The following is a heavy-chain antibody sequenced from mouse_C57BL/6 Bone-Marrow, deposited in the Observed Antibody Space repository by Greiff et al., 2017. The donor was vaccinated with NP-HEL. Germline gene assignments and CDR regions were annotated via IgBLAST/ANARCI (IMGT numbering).Heavy chain of an antibody. D-gene: IGHD1-1*01. CDR2: ISTGGGST. V-gene: IGHV5-12*01. CDR1: GFTFSDYY. J-gene: IGHJ3*01. Sequence: EVKLVESGGGLVQPGGSLKLSCAASGFTFSDYYMYWVRQTPEKRLEWVAYISTGGGSTYYPDTVKGRFTISIDNAKNTLSLQMSRLTSEDTAMYYCARQPLLLGFAYWGQGTLVTVAA. CDR3: ARQPLLLGFAY.